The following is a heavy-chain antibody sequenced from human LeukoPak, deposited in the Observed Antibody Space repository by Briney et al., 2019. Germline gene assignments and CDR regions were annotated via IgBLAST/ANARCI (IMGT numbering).Heavy chain of an antibody. Sequence: SETLSLTCAVYGGSFSGYYWSWICQPPGKGLEWIGEINHSGSTNYNPSLKSRVTISVDTSKNQFSLKLSSVTAADTAVYYCARLRLRYFDWPLDYWGQGTLVTVSS. J-gene: IGHJ4*02. CDR1: GGSFSGYY. D-gene: IGHD3-9*01. V-gene: IGHV4-34*01. CDR3: ARLRLRYFDWPLDY. CDR2: INHSGST.